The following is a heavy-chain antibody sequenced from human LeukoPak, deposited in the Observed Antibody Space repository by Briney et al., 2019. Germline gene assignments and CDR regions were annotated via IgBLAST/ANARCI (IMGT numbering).Heavy chain of an antibody. CDR1: GFTFTTYS. CDR3: ARERYGDYVYDY. V-gene: IGHV3-48*01. D-gene: IGHD4-17*01. J-gene: IGHJ4*02. CDR2: IRSSSTI. Sequence: PGGSLRLSCAASGFTFTTYSMNWVRQAPGKGLEWVSYIRSSSTINYADSVKGRFTISRDNAKNSLYLQMNGLRAEDTAVYYCARERYGDYVYDYWGQGTLVTVPS.